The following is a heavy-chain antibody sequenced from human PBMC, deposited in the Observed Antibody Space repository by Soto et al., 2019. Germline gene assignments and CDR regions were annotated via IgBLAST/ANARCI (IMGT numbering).Heavy chain of an antibody. CDR3: ARYFDRGDYYLDY. Sequence: QVQFVQSGAEVKKPGASVKVSCKASGYTFSSYTMHWVRQAPGQRLEWMGWINAGNGDTKYSQNFQGRITITRGTSATTVYMELSSLRSEDTAVYYCARYFDRGDYYLDYWGQGTLVTVSS. CDR1: GYTFSSYT. D-gene: IGHD3-22*01. CDR2: INAGNGDT. J-gene: IGHJ4*02. V-gene: IGHV1-3*01.